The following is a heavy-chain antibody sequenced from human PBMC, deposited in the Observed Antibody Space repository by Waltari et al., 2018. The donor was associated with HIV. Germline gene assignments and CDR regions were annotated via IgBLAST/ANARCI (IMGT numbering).Heavy chain of an antibody. CDR1: GFTFSSFW. J-gene: IGHJ6*02. CDR2: IKQDGSEK. CDR3: ARDPAGYNSGWYNIYYYGMDV. Sequence: EVQLVASGGGLVQPGGSLRLSCAAYGFTFSSFWVSWVREGPGKGLEWVATIKQDGSEKYYVDSVKGRFTISRDNAKNSLYLQLNSLRAEDTAVYYCARDPAGYNSGWYNIYYYGMDVWGQGTTVTVSS. V-gene: IGHV3-7*01. D-gene: IGHD6-19*01.